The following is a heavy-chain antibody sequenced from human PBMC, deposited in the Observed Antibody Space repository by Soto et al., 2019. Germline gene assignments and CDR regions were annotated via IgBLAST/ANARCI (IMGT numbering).Heavy chain of an antibody. CDR1: GGSISSGDYY. CDR3: ARDRRGYSYGGFFPDAFDI. Sequence: PSETLSLTCTVSGGSISSGDYYWSWIRQPPXKGLEWIGYIYYSGSTYYNPSLKSRVTISVDTSKNQFSLKLNSVTAADTAVHYCARDRRGYSYGGFFPDAFDIWGQGTMVTVSS. D-gene: IGHD5-18*01. J-gene: IGHJ3*02. V-gene: IGHV4-30-4*01. CDR2: IYYSGST.